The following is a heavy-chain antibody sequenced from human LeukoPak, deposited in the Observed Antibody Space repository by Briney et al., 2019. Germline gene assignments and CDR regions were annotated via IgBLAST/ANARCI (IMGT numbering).Heavy chain of an antibody. CDR3: ARDGDSSGYSDY. J-gene: IGHJ4*02. V-gene: IGHV4-4*07. D-gene: IGHD3-22*01. CDR1: GGSISSYY. Sequence: SETLSLTCTVSGGSISSYYWSWIRQPAGKGLEWIGRIYTSGSTNYNPSHKSRVTMSVDTSKNQFSLKLSSVTAADTAVYYCARDGDSSGYSDYWGQGTLVTVSS. CDR2: IYTSGST.